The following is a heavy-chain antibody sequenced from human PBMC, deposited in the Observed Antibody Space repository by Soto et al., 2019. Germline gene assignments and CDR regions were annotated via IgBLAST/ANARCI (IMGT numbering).Heavy chain of an antibody. CDR1: GGTFSCYT. CDR3: ARLIAATVPNWFDP. CDR2: IIPILGIA. Sequence: QVQLVQSGAEVKKPGSSVKVSCKASGGTFSCYTISWVRQASGQGRECMVRIIPILGIANYAQKFQGRVTITAAKSTRTAYMGLSSLRSEDTAVYYCARLIAATVPNWFDPWGQGPLVTVS. J-gene: IGHJ5*02. D-gene: IGHD6-13*01. V-gene: IGHV1-69*02.